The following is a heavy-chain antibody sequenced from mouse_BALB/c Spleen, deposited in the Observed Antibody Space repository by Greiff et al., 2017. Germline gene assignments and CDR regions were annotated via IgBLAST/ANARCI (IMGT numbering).Heavy chain of an antibody. CDR3: ARSYGSSYAHFDY. Sequence: VQLQQSGGGLVQPGGSRKLSCAASGFTFSSFGMHWVRPAPEKGLEWVAYISSGSSTIYYADTVKGRFTISRDNPKNTLFLQMTSLRSEDTALYDCARSYGSSYAHFDYWGQGTLVTVSA. CDR1: GFTFSSFG. D-gene: IGHD1-1*01. CDR2: ISSGSSTI. V-gene: IGHV5-17*02. J-gene: IGHJ3*01.